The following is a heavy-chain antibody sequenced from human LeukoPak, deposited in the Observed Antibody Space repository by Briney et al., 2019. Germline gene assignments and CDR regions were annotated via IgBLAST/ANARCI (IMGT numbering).Heavy chain of an antibody. Sequence: SVKVSCKASGGTFSSYAISWVRQAPGQGVEWMGGIIPIFGTANYAQKFQGRVTITTDESTSTAYMELSSLRSEDTAVYYCARTGDYSNYGYYYYYMDVWGKGTTVTVSS. V-gene: IGHV1-69*05. CDR1: GGTFSSYA. CDR2: IIPIFGTA. J-gene: IGHJ6*03. CDR3: ARTGDYSNYGYYYYYMDV. D-gene: IGHD4-11*01.